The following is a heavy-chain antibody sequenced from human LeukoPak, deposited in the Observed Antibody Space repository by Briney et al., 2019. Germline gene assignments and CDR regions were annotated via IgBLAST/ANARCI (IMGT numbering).Heavy chain of an antibody. CDR1: GFTFSTYG. D-gene: IGHD5-18*01. V-gene: IGHV3-33*01. CDR2: IWYDGSNE. CDR3: ARWNTVDTATRAWGY. J-gene: IGHJ4*02. Sequence: PGGSLRLSCAASGFTFSTYGMHWVRQGPGKGLEWVAVIWYDGSNEYYVDSVKGRFTISRDNSKNTLYLQMNSLRAEDTAVYYCARWNTVDTATRAWGYWGQGTLVTVSS.